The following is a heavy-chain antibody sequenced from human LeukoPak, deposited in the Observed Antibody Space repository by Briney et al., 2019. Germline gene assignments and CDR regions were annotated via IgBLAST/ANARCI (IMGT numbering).Heavy chain of an antibody. D-gene: IGHD4-17*01. CDR1: GFTFSSYA. CDR2: ISGSGGST. V-gene: IGHV3-23*01. Sequence: PGGSLRLSCAASGFTFSSYAMSWVRQAPRKGLEWVSAISGSGGSTYYADSVKGRFTISRDNSKNTLYLQMNSLRAEDTAVYYCAKDPTGADYYGMDVWGQGTTVTVSS. J-gene: IGHJ6*02. CDR3: AKDPTGADYYGMDV.